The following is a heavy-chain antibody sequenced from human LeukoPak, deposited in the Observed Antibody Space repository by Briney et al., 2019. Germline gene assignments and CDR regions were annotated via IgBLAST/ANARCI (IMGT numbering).Heavy chain of an antibody. CDR3: ASDFGGHFQH. D-gene: IGHD4-23*01. CDR2: IYHGGST. J-gene: IGHJ1*01. CDR1: GGSISSGGYS. Sequence: SETLSLTCAVSGGSISSGGYSWSWIRQPPGKGLEWIGYIYHGGSTHYNPSLKSRVTISVDRSKNQFSLKLTSVTAADTAVYYCASDFGGHFQHWGQGTLVTVSS. V-gene: IGHV4-30-2*01.